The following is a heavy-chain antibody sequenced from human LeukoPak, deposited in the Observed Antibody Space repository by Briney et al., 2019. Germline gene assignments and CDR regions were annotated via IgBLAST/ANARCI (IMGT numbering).Heavy chain of an antibody. CDR2: ISYDGSNK. V-gene: IGHV3-30-3*01. CDR3: ASGTVAVNY. Sequence: ALRLSCAASGFTFSSYAMHWVRQAPGKGLEWVAVISYDGSNKYYADSVKGRFTISRDNSKNTLYLQMNSLRAEDTAVYYCASGTVAVNYWGQGTLVTVSS. CDR1: GFTFSSYA. J-gene: IGHJ4*02. D-gene: IGHD6-19*01.